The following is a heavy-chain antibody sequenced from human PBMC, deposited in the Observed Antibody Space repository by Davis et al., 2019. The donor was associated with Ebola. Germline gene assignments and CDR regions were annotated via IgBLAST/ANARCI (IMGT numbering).Heavy chain of an antibody. Sequence: ASVKVSCKASGYTFTSYAMNWVRQAPGQGLEWMGWINTNTGNPTYAQGFTGRFVFSLDTSASTAYLQISSLKAEDTAVYYCARGVATRYSYYYYAMDVWGKGTTVTVSS. D-gene: IGHD2-15*01. CDR3: ARGVATRYSYYYYAMDV. CDR2: INTNTGNP. CDR1: GYTFTSYA. V-gene: IGHV7-4-1*02. J-gene: IGHJ6*04.